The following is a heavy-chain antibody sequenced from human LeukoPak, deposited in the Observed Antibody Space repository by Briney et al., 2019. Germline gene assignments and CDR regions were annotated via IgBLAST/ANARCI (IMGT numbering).Heavy chain of an antibody. Sequence: ASVKVSCKASGYTFTGYYIHWVRQAPGQGLEWMGWINPNSGVTNYAQKFQGRVTMTRDTSISTAYMELSRLRSDDTAVYYCARDSSGSYYPYWGQGTLVTVSS. CDR2: INPNSGVT. CDR1: GYTFTGYY. J-gene: IGHJ4*02. V-gene: IGHV1-2*02. CDR3: ARDSSGSYYPY. D-gene: IGHD3-10*01.